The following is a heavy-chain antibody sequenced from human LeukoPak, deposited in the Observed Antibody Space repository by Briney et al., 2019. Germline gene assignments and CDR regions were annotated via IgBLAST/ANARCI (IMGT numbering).Heavy chain of an antibody. J-gene: IGHJ1*01. Sequence: ASVKVSCKASGYPFTSYYIHWVRQAPGQGLEWMGWINSNSADTNYAQNFQGRVTMTRDTSISTAYMELSRLRSDDTALYYCARIGISARGTNFHHWGQGTLVTVSS. CDR2: INSNSADT. V-gene: IGHV1-2*02. CDR3: ARIGISARGTNFHH. D-gene: IGHD6-13*01. CDR1: GYPFTSYY.